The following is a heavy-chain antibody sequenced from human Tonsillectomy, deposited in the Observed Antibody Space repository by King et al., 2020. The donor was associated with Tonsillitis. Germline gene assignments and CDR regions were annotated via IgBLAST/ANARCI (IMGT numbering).Heavy chain of an antibody. CDR3: ARDSRSVAGSFFDY. D-gene: IGHD6-19*01. V-gene: IGHV1-2*02. CDR1: GYTFTGYY. Sequence: VQLVESGAEVKKPGASVKVSCKASGYTFTGYYMHWVRQAPGQGLEWMGWVNPNSGGTNYAQKLQGRVTMTRETSISTAYMELSRLRSDDTAVYYCARDSRSVAGSFFDYWGQGTLVTVSS. J-gene: IGHJ4*02. CDR2: VNPNSGGT.